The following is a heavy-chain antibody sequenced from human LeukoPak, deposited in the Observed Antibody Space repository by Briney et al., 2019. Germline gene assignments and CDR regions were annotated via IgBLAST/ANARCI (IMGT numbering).Heavy chain of an antibody. D-gene: IGHD3-10*01. Sequence: KPGGSLRLSCAASGFTFSSYSMNWVRQAPGKGLEWVSSISSSSSYIYYADSVKGRFTISRDNAKNSLYLQMNSLRAEDTAVYYCAREGYYYGSGSYYYYMDVWGKGTTVTISS. CDR2: ISSSSSYI. V-gene: IGHV3-21*01. J-gene: IGHJ6*03. CDR1: GFTFSSYS. CDR3: AREGYYYGSGSYYYYMDV.